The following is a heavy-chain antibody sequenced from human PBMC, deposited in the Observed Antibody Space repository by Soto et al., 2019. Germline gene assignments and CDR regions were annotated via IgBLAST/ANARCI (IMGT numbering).Heavy chain of an antibody. D-gene: IGHD3-22*01. CDR1: GFTFTSSA. CDR3: AWHYYDTSGYHDS. J-gene: IGHJ5*01. CDR2: IVVGSGDT. Sequence: SVKVSCKASGFTFTSSAVQWVRQARGQRLEWIGWIVVGSGDTAYSQKFQERVTITRDMSTSTAYMDLSRLRSEDTAVYYCAWHYYDTSGYHDSWGQGTQVTVSS. V-gene: IGHV1-58*01.